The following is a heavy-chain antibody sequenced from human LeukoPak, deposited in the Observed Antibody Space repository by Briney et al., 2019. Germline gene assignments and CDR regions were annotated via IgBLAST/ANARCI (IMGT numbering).Heavy chain of an antibody. CDR1: AFTFSTYA. Sequence: GGSLRLSCAASAFTFSTYAMSWVRQAPGKGLGWLSAITGSGVTTYYADSVKGRFIISRDNSKNTLYLQMNSLRAEDTAVYYCAKHFASSSGYRMDYWGQGTLVTVSS. CDR2: ITGSGVTT. V-gene: IGHV3-23*01. CDR3: AKHFASSSGYRMDY. D-gene: IGHD3-22*01. J-gene: IGHJ4*02.